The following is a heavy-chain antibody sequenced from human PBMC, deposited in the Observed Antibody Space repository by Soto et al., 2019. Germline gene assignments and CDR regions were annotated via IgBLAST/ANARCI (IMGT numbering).Heavy chain of an antibody. D-gene: IGHD4-17*01. J-gene: IGHJ1*01. CDR1: GYTPTELF. CDR2: FDPEDGET. CDR3: ATEPPYDYGDYRYFHH. V-gene: IGHV1-24*01. Sequence: APGKVSPKVSGYTPTELFMHWVRQAPGKGLEWMGGFDPEDGETIYAQKFQGRVTMTEDTSTDTAYMELSSLRSEDTVVYYCATEPPYDYGDYRYFHHWGQGTLVTVSS.